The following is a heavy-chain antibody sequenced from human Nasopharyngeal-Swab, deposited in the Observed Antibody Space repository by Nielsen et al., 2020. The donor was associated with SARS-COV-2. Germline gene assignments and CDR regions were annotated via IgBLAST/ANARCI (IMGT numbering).Heavy chain of an antibody. Sequence: WIRQPPGKGLEWIGYIYYSGSTYYNPSLKSRVTISADTSKNQFSLKLSSVTAADTAVYYCARAAITMIVVVSAFDIWGQGTMVTVSS. CDR2: IYYSGST. D-gene: IGHD3-22*01. J-gene: IGHJ3*02. V-gene: IGHV4-31*02. CDR3: ARAAITMIVVVSAFDI.